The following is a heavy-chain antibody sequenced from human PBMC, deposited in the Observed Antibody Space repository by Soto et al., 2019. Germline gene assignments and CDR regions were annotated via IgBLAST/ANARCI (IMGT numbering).Heavy chain of an antibody. D-gene: IGHD2-21*01. J-gene: IGHJ4*02. CDR2: ISAGGNTK. CDR1: GFTLSNIG. V-gene: IGHV3-30*18. Sequence: QVQLVESGGGVVQPGTSLRLACAASGFTLSNIGMQWVRQAPGKGLESVAVISAGGNTKYYADSVKGRFTISRDNSKNTLFLQMNSLRTEDTAVYYCAKESGGERYAAYFDLWGQGTLVTVSA. CDR3: AKESGGERYAAYFDL.